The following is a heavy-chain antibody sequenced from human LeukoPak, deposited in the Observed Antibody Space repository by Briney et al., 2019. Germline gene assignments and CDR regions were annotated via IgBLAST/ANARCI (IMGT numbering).Heavy chain of an antibody. Sequence: ASETLSLTCTVSGCSITGYHWSWIRQPPGKGLEWIGDFSYSGSTNYNPSLKSRVTISVDTSKNQFSLKLTSVTAADTAVYYCARAGGVHNTPMDLDYWGQGILVTVSS. J-gene: IGHJ4*02. CDR2: FSYSGST. D-gene: IGHD5-18*01. CDR3: ARAGGVHNTPMDLDY. V-gene: IGHV4-59*01. CDR1: GCSITGYH.